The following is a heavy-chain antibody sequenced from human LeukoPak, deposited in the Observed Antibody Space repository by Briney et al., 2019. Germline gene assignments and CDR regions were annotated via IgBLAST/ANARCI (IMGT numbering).Heavy chain of an antibody. CDR2: ISYDGSNK. D-gene: IGHD3-22*01. J-gene: IGHJ4*02. CDR3: AGPVVPYYYDSSGYYYD. V-gene: IGHV3-30-3*01. Sequence: PGGSLRLSCAASGFTFSSYAMHWVRQAPGKGLEWVAVISYDGSNKYYADSVKGRFTISRDNSKNTLYLQMNSLRAEDTAVYYCAGPVVPYYYDSSGYYYDWGQGTLVTVSS. CDR1: GFTFSSYA.